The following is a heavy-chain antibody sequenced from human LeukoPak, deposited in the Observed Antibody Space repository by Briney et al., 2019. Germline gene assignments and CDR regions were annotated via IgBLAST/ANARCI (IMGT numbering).Heavy chain of an antibody. CDR2: IYSGGST. CDR3: ARDVYSSGWYLPDY. J-gene: IGHJ4*02. CDR1: GFTVSSNY. D-gene: IGHD6-19*01. V-gene: IGHV3-53*01. Sequence: GGSLSLSCAASGFTVSSNYMSWVRQAPGKGLEWVSVIYSGGSTYYADSVQGRFTISRDNSKNTLYLQMNSLRAEDTAVYYCARDVYSSGWYLPDYWGQGTLVTISS.